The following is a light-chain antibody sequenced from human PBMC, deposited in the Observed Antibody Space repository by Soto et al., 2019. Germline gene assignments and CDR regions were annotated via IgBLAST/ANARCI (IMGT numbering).Light chain of an antibody. CDR2: AAS. Sequence: AIRMTQSPSSFSASTGDRVTITCRASQGISSYLAWYQQKRGKAPKLLIYAASTLQSGVPSRFSGSGSGTDFTLTISCLQSEDFATYYCQQYYSYPLTFGPGTKVDIK. CDR3: QQYYSYPLT. J-gene: IGKJ3*01. CDR1: QGISSY. V-gene: IGKV1-8*01.